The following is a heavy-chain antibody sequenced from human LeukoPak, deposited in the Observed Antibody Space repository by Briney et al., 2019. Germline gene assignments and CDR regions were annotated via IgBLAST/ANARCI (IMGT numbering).Heavy chain of an antibody. V-gene: IGHV3-30-3*01. J-gene: IGHJ4*02. CDR2: ISYDGSNK. CDR3: ARDSDRYNWNDGHPFDY. CDR1: GFTFSSYA. D-gene: IGHD1-1*01. Sequence: GGSLRLSCAASGFTFSSYAMHWVRQAPGKGLEWVAVISYDGSNKYYADSVKGRFTISRDNSKNTLYLQMNSLRAEDTAVYYCARDSDRYNWNDGHPFDYWGQGTLVTVSS.